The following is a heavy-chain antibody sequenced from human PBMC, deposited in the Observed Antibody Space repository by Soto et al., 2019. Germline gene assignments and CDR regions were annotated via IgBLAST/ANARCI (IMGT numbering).Heavy chain of an antibody. Sequence: QVQLVQSGAEMKRPGSSVKVSCEASGGTFPNSTFNWVRQAPGQGLDWMGRIIPVLNIANYAQNFHGRITITADKSTSTAYLELTSLRSDDTAIYFCARAPTASSPFVYWGQGSLVTVSS. J-gene: IGHJ4*02. D-gene: IGHD1-26*01. CDR3: ARAPTASSPFVY. CDR2: IIPVLNIA. V-gene: IGHV1-69*02. CDR1: GGTFPNST.